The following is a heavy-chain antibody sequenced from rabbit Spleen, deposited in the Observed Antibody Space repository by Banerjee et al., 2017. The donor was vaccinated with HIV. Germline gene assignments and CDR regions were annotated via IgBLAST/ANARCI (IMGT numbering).Heavy chain of an antibody. CDR2: TGTGCGST. Sequence: QEQLVESGGGLVKPGASLTLICTASGFSFSSGYYMSWVRQAPGKGLEWIGCTGTGCGSTYYASWAKGRFTISRENAQNTVFLQMTSLTAADTATYFCARDGAGGSYFALWGPGTLVTVS. J-gene: IGHJ4*01. V-gene: IGHV1S45*01. D-gene: IGHD8-1*01. CDR1: GFSFSSGYY. CDR3: ARDGAGGSYFAL.